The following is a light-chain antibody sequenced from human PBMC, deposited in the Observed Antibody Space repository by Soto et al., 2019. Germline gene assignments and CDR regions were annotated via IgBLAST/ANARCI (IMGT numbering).Light chain of an antibody. V-gene: IGLV2-14*01. CDR1: SSDVGGYNY. J-gene: IGLJ1*01. CDR2: EVS. Sequence: QSVLTQPASVSGSPGQSITISCTGTSSDVGGYNYVSWYQQHPGKAPKLMIYEVSNRPSGVSNRFSGSKSGNTASLTISGLQAEDEADYYCRSYTSSRNDDVFGTGTKLTVL. CDR3: RSYTSSRNDDV.